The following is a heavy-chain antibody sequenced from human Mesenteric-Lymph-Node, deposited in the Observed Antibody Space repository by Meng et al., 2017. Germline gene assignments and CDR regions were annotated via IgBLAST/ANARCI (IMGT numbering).Heavy chain of an antibody. CDR2: IGSSGGT. D-gene: IGHD3-10*01. V-gene: IGHV3-23*01. CDR1: GFSLSTYA. J-gene: IGHJ4*02. CDR3: ARDPRLNYYGSGSYYNNRDY. Sequence: GESLKISCAASGFSLSTYAMGWVRQAPGKGLEWVSTIGSSGGTYYADSVKGRFTISRDVSKNTLDLQMNSLRAEDTAVYYCARDPRLNYYGSGSYYNNRDYWGQGTLVTVSS.